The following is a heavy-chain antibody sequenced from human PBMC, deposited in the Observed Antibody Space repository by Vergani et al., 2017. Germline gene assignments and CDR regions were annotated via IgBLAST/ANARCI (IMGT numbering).Heavy chain of an antibody. V-gene: IGHV4-39*01. CDR1: GDSIISRSYY. D-gene: IGHD6-13*01. Sequence: QMQLQESGPGLVKASETLSLTCTVSGDSIISRSYYWGWIRQPPGKGLEWIGTIYYSGSTYYNPSLKSRVTISVDTSKNQFSLQLNSVTAADTAVYYCARHKEQLVPGNYYYYYYMDVWGKGTTVTVSS. CDR3: ARHKEQLVPGNYYYYYYMDV. J-gene: IGHJ6*03. CDR2: IYYSGST.